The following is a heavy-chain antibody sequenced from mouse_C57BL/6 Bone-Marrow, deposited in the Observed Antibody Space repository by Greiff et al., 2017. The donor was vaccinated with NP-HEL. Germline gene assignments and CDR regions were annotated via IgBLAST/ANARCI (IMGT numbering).Heavy chain of an antibody. CDR2: ISNGGGST. J-gene: IGHJ3*01. CDR3: ARGYGSSPPWFAY. V-gene: IGHV5-12*01. D-gene: IGHD1-1*01. Sequence: EVQGVESGGGLVQPGGSLKLSCAASGFTFSDYYMYWVRQTPEKRLEWVAYISNGGGSTYYPDTVKGRFTISRDNAKNTLYLQMSRLKSEDTAMYYCARGYGSSPPWFAYWGQGTLVTVSA. CDR1: GFTFSDYY.